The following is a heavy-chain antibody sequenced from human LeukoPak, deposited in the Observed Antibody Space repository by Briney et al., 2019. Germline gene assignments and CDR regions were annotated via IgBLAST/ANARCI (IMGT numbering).Heavy chain of an antibody. CDR2: IYYSGST. D-gene: IGHD5-18*01. CDR3: ARDGYSYGSYYYYGMDV. Sequence: SETLSLTCTLSGGSISSSSSYWGWFRQPPGKGLEWIGSIYYSGSTYYSPSLKSRVTISVDTSKNQFSLKLSSVTAADTAVYYCARDGYSYGSYYYYGMDVWGQGTTVTVSS. V-gene: IGHV4-39*07. CDR1: GGSISSSSSY. J-gene: IGHJ6*02.